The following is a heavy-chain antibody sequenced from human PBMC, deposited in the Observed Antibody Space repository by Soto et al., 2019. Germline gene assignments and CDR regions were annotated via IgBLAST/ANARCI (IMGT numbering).Heavy chain of an antibody. CDR2: INPSGGST. Sequence: QVQLVQSGAEVKKPGASVKVSCKASGYTFTSYYMHWVRQAPGQGLEWMGIINPSGGSTSYAQKFHGRVTTHRDPSPSTVYMELSSLRSEDTAVYYCARVGGDGYHPLYYYYGMDVWGQGTTVTVSS. CDR1: GYTFTSYY. D-gene: IGHD3-16*01. J-gene: IGHJ6*02. CDR3: ARVGGDGYHPLYYYYGMDV. V-gene: IGHV1-46*01.